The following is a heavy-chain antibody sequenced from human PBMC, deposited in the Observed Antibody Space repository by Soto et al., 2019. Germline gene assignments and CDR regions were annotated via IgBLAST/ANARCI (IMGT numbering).Heavy chain of an antibody. J-gene: IGHJ4*02. CDR2: IYYSGST. CDR3: ARLNWFGELHFYY. Sequence: QLQLQESGPGLVKPSETLSLTCTVSGGSISSSSYYWGWIRQPPGKGLEWIGSIYYSGSTYYNPSLKSRVTISVDTSKNQFSLKLSSVTAADTAVYYCARLNWFGELHFYYWGQGTLVTVSS. V-gene: IGHV4-39*01. D-gene: IGHD3-10*01. CDR1: GGSISSSSYY.